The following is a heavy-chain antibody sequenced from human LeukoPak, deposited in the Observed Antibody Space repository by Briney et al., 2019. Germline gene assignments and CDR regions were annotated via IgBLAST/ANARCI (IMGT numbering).Heavy chain of an antibody. CDR1: GGSISSGGYY. D-gene: IGHD3-9*01. J-gene: IGHJ4*02. CDR3: ARGALGLTGSSEY. Sequence: PSETLSLTCTVSGGSISSGGYYWSWIRQPPGKGLEWIGYIYHSGSTYYNPSLKSRVTISVDRSKNQFSLKLSSVTAADTAVYYCARGALGLTGSSEYWGQGTLVTVSS. V-gene: IGHV4-30-2*01. CDR2: IYHSGST.